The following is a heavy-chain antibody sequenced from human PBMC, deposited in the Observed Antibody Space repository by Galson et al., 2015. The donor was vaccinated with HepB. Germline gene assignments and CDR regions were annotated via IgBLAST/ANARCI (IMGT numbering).Heavy chain of an antibody. Sequence: SVKVSCKASGYSFTNYAINWVRQAPGQGLEWMGWINTNTGHPTYAQGFTGRFVFSLDTSVSTAYLQISSLKAEDTAVYYCAREGFTMVRGVIMNWFDPWGQGTLVTVSS. J-gene: IGHJ5*02. CDR1: GYSFTNYA. CDR3: AREGFTMVRGVIMNWFDP. CDR2: INTNTGHP. V-gene: IGHV7-4-1*02. D-gene: IGHD3-10*01.